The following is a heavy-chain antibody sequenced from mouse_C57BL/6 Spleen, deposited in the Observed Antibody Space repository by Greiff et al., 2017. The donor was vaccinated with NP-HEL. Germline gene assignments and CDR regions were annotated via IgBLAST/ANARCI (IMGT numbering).Heavy chain of an antibody. J-gene: IGHJ3*01. D-gene: IGHD2-3*01. V-gene: IGHV5-4*01. CDR2: ISDGGSYT. CDR1: GFTFSSYA. Sequence: EVQVVESGGGLVKPGGSLKLSCAASGFTFSSYAMSWVRQTPEKRLEWVATISDGGSYTYYPDNVKGRFTISRDNAKNNLYLQMSHLKSEDTAMYYCARDRSIYDGSPVAFAYWGQGTLVTVSA. CDR3: ARDRSIYDGSPVAFAY.